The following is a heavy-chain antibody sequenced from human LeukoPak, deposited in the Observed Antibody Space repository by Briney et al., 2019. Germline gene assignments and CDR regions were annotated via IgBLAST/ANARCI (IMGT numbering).Heavy chain of an antibody. CDR2: IKQDGSEK. Sequence: GGSLRLSCAASGFSLGTYWMSWVRQAPGKGLEGVANIKQDGSEKHYGDSVRGRFTISRDNAKNELYLQMHSPRVEDTAVYYCVREYGDYQAPFDYWGQGTLVTVSS. CDR1: GFSLGTYW. J-gene: IGHJ4*02. V-gene: IGHV3-7*05. CDR3: VREYGDYQAPFDY. D-gene: IGHD4-17*01.